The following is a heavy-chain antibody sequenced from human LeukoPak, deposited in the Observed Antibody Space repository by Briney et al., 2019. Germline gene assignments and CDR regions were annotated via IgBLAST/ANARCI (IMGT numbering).Heavy chain of an antibody. D-gene: IGHD4-23*01. CDR3: ARGNSRLSAFDY. CDR1: GGSISSYY. J-gene: IGHJ4*02. V-gene: IGHV4-59*01. Sequence: PSETLSLTCTVSGGSISSYYWSWIRQPPGKGLEWIGYIYYSGSTNYNPSLKSRVTISVDTSKNQFSPKLSSVTAADTAVYYCARGNSRLSAFDYWGQGTLDTVSS. CDR2: IYYSGST.